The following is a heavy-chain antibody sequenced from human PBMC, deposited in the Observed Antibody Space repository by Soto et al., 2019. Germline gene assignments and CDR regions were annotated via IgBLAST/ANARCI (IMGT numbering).Heavy chain of an antibody. J-gene: IGHJ5*02. CDR1: GASIRSTDYC. D-gene: IGHD2-21*02. V-gene: IGHV4-30-4*01. Sequence: SETLSLTCTVSGASIRSTDYCWSWIRQAPGKGLEWIGYVYYTGSTYYNPSLMSRLTISVDTSKNQFSLKLTSVTAAETAVYYCVRTAREGAVAPHWFDRWGQGTQVTVSS. CDR2: VYYTGST. CDR3: VRTAREGAVAPHWFDR.